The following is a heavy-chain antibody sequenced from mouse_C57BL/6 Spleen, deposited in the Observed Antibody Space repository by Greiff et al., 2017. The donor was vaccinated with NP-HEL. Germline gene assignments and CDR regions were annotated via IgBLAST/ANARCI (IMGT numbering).Heavy chain of an antibody. CDR2: IRLKSDNYAT. Sequence: EVQVVESGGGLVQPGGSMKLSCVASGFTFSNYWMNWVRQSPEKGLEWVAQIRLKSDNYATHYAESVKGRFTISRDDSKSSVYLQMNNLRAEDTGIYYCTGRVYYGSSYGYFDVWGTGTTVTVSS. J-gene: IGHJ1*03. CDR3: TGRVYYGSSYGYFDV. CDR1: GFTFSNYW. V-gene: IGHV6-3*01. D-gene: IGHD1-1*01.